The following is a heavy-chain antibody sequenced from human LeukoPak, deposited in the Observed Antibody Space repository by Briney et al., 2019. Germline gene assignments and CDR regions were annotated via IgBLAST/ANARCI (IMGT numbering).Heavy chain of an antibody. CDR2: INPNGGST. Sequence: ASAKVSCKASGYTFTNYYIHWVRQAPGQGLEWTGIINPNGGSTIYAQKFQGRVTMTRDTSTSTVYMELSSLRSEDTAVYYCARDKAPRYIYGLGLWGQGTLVTVSS. CDR1: GYTFTNYY. CDR3: ARDKAPRYIYGLGL. D-gene: IGHD5-18*01. V-gene: IGHV1-46*01. J-gene: IGHJ4*02.